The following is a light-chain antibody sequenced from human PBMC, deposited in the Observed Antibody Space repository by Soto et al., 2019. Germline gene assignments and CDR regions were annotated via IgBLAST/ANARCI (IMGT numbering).Light chain of an antibody. CDR2: KAS. CDR3: QQYNSYLRT. CDR1: QSISSW. Sequence: DIQMTQSPSTLSASVGDRVTITCRASQSISSWLAWYQQKPGKAPKLLIYKASSLESGVPSRFSGSGSGTEFTITISSLQPDDFATYYCQQYNSYLRTFGQGTKVEIK. J-gene: IGKJ1*01. V-gene: IGKV1-5*03.